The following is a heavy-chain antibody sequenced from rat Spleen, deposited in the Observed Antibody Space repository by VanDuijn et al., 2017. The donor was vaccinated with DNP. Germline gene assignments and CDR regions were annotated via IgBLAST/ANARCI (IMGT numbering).Heavy chain of an antibody. CDR3: AGDLAGYTLY. D-gene: IGHD2-3*01. CDR1: GFSITRSYR. V-gene: IGHV3-3*01. J-gene: IGHJ2*01. CDR2: INLAGST. Sequence: EVQLQESGPGLVKPSQSLSLTCSVTGFSITRSYRWNWIRKFPGNKLEWMGYINLAGSTNYNPSPRSRISITRDTSKNQFFLQVNSVSTEDTATYYGAGDLAGYTLYWGQGVMVTVSS.